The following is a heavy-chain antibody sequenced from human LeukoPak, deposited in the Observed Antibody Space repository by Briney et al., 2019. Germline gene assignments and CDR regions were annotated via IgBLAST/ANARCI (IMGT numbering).Heavy chain of an antibody. CDR3: VSSGSGPYRGDY. Sequence: GGSLRLSCAASGFTFSSYGMHWVRQAPGKGLEWVAFIRYDGSNKYYADSVKGRFTISRDNSKNTLYLQMNSLRAEDTAVYYCVSSGSGPYRGDYWGQGTLVTVSS. V-gene: IGHV3-30*02. CDR2: IRYDGSNK. J-gene: IGHJ4*02. CDR1: GFTFSSYG. D-gene: IGHD2-15*01.